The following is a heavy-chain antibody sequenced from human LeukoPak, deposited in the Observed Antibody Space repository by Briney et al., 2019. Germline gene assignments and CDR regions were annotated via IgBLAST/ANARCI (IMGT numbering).Heavy chain of an antibody. CDR1: GFTVSNAW. J-gene: IGHJ4*02. V-gene: IGHV3-15*07. D-gene: IGHD3-10*01. Sequence: GGSLRLSCAASGFTVSNAWMNWVRQAPGKGLEWVGRIKSKTDGGTTDYAAPVKGRFTISRDDSKNTLYLRMNSLKTEDTAVYYCTIGFANLVRELNRYWGQGTLVTVSS. CDR3: TIGFANLVRELNRY. CDR2: IKSKTDGGTT.